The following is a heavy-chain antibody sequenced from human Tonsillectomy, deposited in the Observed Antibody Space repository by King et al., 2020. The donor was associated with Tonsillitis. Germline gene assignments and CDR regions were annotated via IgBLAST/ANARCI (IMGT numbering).Heavy chain of an antibody. CDR1: GFTFSSYS. CDR3: AIEVPIYYYYMDV. D-gene: IGHD1-1*01. CDR2: INIDGSST. Sequence: VQLVESGGGLVQPGGSLRLSCAASGFTFSSYSMHWVRQAPGKGLVWVSRINIDGSSTSYADSVKGRFTISRDNAKNTLYLQMNSLRAEDTAVYYCAIEVPIYYYYMDVWGKGTTVTVSS. J-gene: IGHJ6*03. V-gene: IGHV3-74*01.